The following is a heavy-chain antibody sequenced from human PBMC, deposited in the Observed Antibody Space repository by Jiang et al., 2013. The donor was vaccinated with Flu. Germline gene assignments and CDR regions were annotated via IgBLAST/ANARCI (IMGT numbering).Heavy chain of an antibody. CDR3: ARPGGYSSSWYRGSDYYYGMDV. J-gene: IGHJ6*02. CDR1: GGSFSGYY. D-gene: IGHD6-13*01. V-gene: IGHV4-34*01. CDR2: INHSGST. Sequence: TCAVYGGSFSGYYWSWIRQPPGKGLEWIGEINHSGSTNYNPSLKSRVTISVDTSKNQFSLKLSSVTAADTAVYYCARPGGYSSSWYRGSDYYYGMDVWGQGTTVTVSS.